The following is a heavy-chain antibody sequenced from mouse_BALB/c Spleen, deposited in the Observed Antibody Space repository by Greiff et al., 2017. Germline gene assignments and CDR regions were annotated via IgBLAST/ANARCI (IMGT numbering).Heavy chain of an antibody. CDR3: TNGNLYDYDMYFDV. CDR1: GYTFTSYY. CDR2: INPSNGGT. Sequence: QVQLQQSGAELVKPGASVKLSCKASGYTFTSYYMYWVKQRPGQGLEWIGEINPSNGGTNFNEKFKSKATLTVDKSSSTAYMQLSSLTSEDSAVYYCTNGNLYDYDMYFDVWGAGTTVTVAS. V-gene: IGHV1S81*02. J-gene: IGHJ1*01. D-gene: IGHD2-4*01.